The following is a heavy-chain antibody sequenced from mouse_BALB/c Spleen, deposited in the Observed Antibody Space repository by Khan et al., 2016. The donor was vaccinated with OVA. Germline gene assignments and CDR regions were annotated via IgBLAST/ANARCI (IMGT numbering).Heavy chain of an antibody. V-gene: IGHV3-2*02. J-gene: IGHJ3*01. CDR3: ARWFAY. CDR1: GYSITSDYA. CDR2: ITYSGRT. Sequence: VQLQQSGPGLVKPSQSLSLTCTATGYSITSDYAWNWIRQFPGNKLEWMGDITYSGRTSYIPSLKGRISITRDTSKNQFFLQLNSVTTEDTATYYGARWFAYWGQGTLVTVSA.